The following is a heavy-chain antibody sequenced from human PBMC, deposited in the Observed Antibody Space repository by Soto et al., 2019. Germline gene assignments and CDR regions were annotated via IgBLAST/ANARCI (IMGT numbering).Heavy chain of an antibody. CDR2: IIPIFGTA. J-gene: IGHJ6*02. D-gene: IGHD3-9*01. Sequence: QVQLVQSGAEVKKPGSSVKVSCKASGGTFSSYAISWVRQAPGQGLEWMGGIIPIFGTANYAQKFQGRVTITADESTSTAYMELSSLRSEDTAVYYCARGIDDILTGLPVYYYYGMDVWGQGTTVTVSS. CDR1: GGTFSSYA. V-gene: IGHV1-69*01. CDR3: ARGIDDILTGLPVYYYYGMDV.